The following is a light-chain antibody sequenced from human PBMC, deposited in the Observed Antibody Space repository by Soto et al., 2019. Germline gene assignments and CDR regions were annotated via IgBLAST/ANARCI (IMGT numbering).Light chain of an antibody. J-gene: IGLJ1*01. CDR2: EVN. V-gene: IGLV2-14*01. CDR3: GSYPKPSDDV. Sequence: QSVLTQPASVSGSPGQSITISCTGTFSDVGRYNSVSWYQQRPGKAPKLMIFEVNNRPSGVSNRFSGSKSGNTASLAISGLQTEAEADYYCGSYPKPSDDVFGNGTKVTV. CDR1: FSDVGRYNS.